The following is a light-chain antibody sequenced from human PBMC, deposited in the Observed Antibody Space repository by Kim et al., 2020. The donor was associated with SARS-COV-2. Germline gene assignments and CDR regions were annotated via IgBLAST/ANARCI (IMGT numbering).Light chain of an antibody. CDR1: NIGSNH. V-gene: IGLV3-9*01. J-gene: IGLJ3*02. CDR3: QVWDNNTWV. CDR2: RDS. Sequence: VALGQTASITCGGDNIGSNHVHWYQQKAGQAPVLVIYRDSSRPAEIPERFSGSNSGNTATLTVSRAQAGDEADYYCQVWDNNTWVFGAGTQLTVL.